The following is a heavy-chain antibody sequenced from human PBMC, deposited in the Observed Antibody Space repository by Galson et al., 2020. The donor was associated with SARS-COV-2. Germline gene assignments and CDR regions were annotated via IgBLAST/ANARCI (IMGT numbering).Heavy chain of an antibody. Sequence: GGSLRLSCAASGFTFSSYGMHWVRQAPGKGLEWVAVISYDGSNKYYADSVKGRFTISRDNSKNALYLQMDSLRVEDTAVYYCTDKGTGDHWGQGALVTVSS. D-gene: IGHD7-27*01. V-gene: IGHV3-30*03. J-gene: IGHJ4*02. CDR1: GFTFSSYG. CDR2: ISYDGSNK. CDR3: TDKGTGDH.